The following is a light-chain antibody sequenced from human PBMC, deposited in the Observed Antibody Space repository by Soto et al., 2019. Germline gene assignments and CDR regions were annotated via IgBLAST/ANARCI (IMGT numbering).Light chain of an antibody. Sequence: PGERVTLSCRASQSVSSSYLTWYQQKPGQAPRLLIYGASTRATGIPARFSGSGSGTDFTLTISRLEPEDFAVYYCHQYGNYGITFGQGTRREI. CDR1: QSVSSSY. V-gene: IGKV3-20*01. J-gene: IGKJ5*01. CDR2: GAS. CDR3: HQYGNYGIT.